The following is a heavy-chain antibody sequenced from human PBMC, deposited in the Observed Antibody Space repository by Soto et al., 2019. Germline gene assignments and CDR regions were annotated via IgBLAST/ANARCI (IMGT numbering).Heavy chain of an antibody. CDR1: GFTFSSYS. CDR3: AKTWGTNGVSLWGIDAFDI. J-gene: IGHJ3*02. V-gene: IGHV3-21*01. Sequence: GGSLRLSCAASGFTFSSYSMNWVRQAPGKGLEWVSSISSSSSYIYYADSVKGRFTISRDNAKNSLYLQMNSLRAEDTAVYYCAKTWGTNGVSLWGIDAFDIWGQGTMVTVSS. D-gene: IGHD2-8*01. CDR2: ISSSSSYI.